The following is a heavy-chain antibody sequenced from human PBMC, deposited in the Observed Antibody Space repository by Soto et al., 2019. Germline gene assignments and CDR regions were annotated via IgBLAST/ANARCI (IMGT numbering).Heavy chain of an antibody. V-gene: IGHV1-18*01. J-gene: IGHJ3*02. D-gene: IGHD1-26*01. CDR2: ISAYNGNT. CDR3: ARARGLVGASDAFDI. Sequence: QVQLVQSGAEVKKPGASVKVSCKASGYTFTSYGISWVRQAPGQGLEWMGWISAYNGNTNYAQKFQGRVTMTTDTATSTAYMELRSLRSDDSAVYYCARARGLVGASDAFDIWGQGTMVTVSS. CDR1: GYTFTSYG.